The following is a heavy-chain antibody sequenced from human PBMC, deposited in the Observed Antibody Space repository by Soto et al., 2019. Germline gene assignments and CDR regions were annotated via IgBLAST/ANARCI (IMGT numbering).Heavy chain of an antibody. D-gene: IGHD3-22*01. J-gene: IGHJ4*02. CDR1: GGTFSSYA. Sequence: SVKVSCKASGGTFSSYAISWVRQAPGQGLEWMGGIIPIFGTANYAQKFQGRVTITADESTSTAYMELSSLRSEDTAVYYCARALTTELYYYDSSGYHRRLGYFDYWGQGTLVTVSS. CDR2: IIPIFGTA. CDR3: ARALTTELYYYDSSGYHRRLGYFDY. V-gene: IGHV1-69*13.